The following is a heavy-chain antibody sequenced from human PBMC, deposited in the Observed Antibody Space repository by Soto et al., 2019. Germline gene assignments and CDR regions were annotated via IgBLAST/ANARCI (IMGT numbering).Heavy chain of an antibody. CDR1: GYTFTSYG. V-gene: IGHV1-18*04. D-gene: IGHD1-26*01. Sequence: QVPLVQSGAEVKKPGASVKVSCKASGYTFTSYGISWVRQAPGQGLEWMGWISAYNGNTNYAQKLQGRVTMTTDTSRSTAYMELRSLRSDDTAVYYCARVLPDNKVGARNYGMDVWGQGTTVTVSS. J-gene: IGHJ6*02. CDR3: ARVLPDNKVGARNYGMDV. CDR2: ISAYNGNT.